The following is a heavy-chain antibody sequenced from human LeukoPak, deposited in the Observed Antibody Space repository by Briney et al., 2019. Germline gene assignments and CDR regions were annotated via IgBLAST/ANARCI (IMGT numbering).Heavy chain of an antibody. V-gene: IGHV3-15*01. Sequence: GGSLRLSCAASGFTFTSAWMSWVRQAPGKGLEWVGRIKGKTAAGAPDYVASVKGRFTISRDDSKNTLFLQMNSLKTEDTAVYHCITGDYDFWSGFYSPNHYFDYWGQGTLVTVSS. D-gene: IGHD3-3*01. J-gene: IGHJ4*02. CDR1: GFTFTSAW. CDR3: ITGDYDFWSGFYSPNHYFDY. CDR2: IKGKTAAGAP.